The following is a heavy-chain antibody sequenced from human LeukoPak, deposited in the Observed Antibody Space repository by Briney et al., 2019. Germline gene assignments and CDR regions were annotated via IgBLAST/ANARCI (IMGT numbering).Heavy chain of an antibody. Sequence: GGSLRLSCAASGFAFSSYVLHWVRRAPGKGPEWVSAIGTGGDTYYADSVMGRFTISRDNAKSSLFLQMNSLREEDTAVYHCARWVGSGLGGTWFDPWGQGTLVTVSS. D-gene: IGHD3-10*01. J-gene: IGHJ5*02. CDR3: ARWVGSGLGGTWFDP. V-gene: IGHV3-47*02. CDR1: GFAFSSYV. CDR2: IGTGGDT.